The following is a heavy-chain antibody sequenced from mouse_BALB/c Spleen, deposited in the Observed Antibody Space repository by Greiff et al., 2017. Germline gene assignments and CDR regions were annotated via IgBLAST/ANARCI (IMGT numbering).Heavy chain of an antibody. CDR1: GYAFSSYW. V-gene: IGHV1-80*01. CDR3: ARSPITTDYYAMDY. Sequence: QVQLQQSGAELVRPGSSVKISCKASGYAFSSYWMNWVKQRPGQGLEWIGQIYPGDGDTNYNGKFKGKATLTADKSSSTAYMQLSSLTSEDSAVYFCARSPITTDYYAMDYWGQGTSGTVSS. J-gene: IGHJ4*01. D-gene: IGHD1-1*01. CDR2: IYPGDGDT.